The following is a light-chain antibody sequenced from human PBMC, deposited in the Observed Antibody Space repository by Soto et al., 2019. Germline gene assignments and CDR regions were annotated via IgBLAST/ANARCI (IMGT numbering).Light chain of an antibody. CDR2: RNN. CDR1: SSNIGSNY. CDR3: AAWDDSLSVR. V-gene: IGLV1-47*01. Sequence: QSVLTQPPSASGTPGQRVTISCSGSSSNIGSNYVYWYQQLPGTAPKLLINRNNQRPSGVPDRFSGSKSGTSASLAISGLRSEDEADYYCAAWDDSLSVRFGGGTKLTVL. J-gene: IGLJ2*01.